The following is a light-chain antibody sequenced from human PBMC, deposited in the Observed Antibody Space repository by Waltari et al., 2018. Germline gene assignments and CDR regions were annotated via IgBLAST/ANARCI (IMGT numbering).Light chain of an antibody. V-gene: IGKV2-28*01. CDR3: MQALQLPVT. CDR1: QSLLQSNGYNY. Sequence: DIVMTQSPLSLPVTPGETASISCRSSQSLLQSNGYNYLGWYLQKPGQSPRLLIYLGSNRASGVPDRFSGSGSGTDFTLKISRVEAEDVGVYYCMQALQLPVTFGGGTKVEIK. CDR2: LGS. J-gene: IGKJ4*01.